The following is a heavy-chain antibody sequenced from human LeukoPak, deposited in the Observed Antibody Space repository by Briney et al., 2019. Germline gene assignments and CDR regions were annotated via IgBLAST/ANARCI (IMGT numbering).Heavy chain of an antibody. J-gene: IGHJ4*02. CDR1: GFTFRSYW. CDR2: ISSDGSTT. CDR3: TRDNRVEGATNDY. D-gene: IGHD1-26*01. V-gene: IGHV3-74*01. Sequence: PGGSLRLSCAASGFTFRSYWMHWVRQAPGKGLLWVSRISSDGSTTSYADSVKGRFTISRDNTKNTLYLHMDSLRAEDSAVYYCTRDNRVEGATNDYWGQGTLVTISS.